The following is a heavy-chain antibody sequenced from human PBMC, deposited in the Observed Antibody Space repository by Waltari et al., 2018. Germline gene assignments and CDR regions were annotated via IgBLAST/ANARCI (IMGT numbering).Heavy chain of an antibody. CDR2: IIPIFGTA. CDR1: GGTFSSYA. V-gene: IGHV1-69*05. J-gene: IGHJ6*02. CDR3: ARSSGSGSYSAYYYGMDV. D-gene: IGHD3-10*01. Sequence: QVQLVQSGAEVKKPGSSVKVSCKASGGTFSSYAISWVRQAPGQGLEWMGGIIPIFGTANYAQKFQGRVTITTDESTSTAYMELSSLRSEDTAVYYCARSSGSGSYSAYYYGMDVWGQGTTVTVSS.